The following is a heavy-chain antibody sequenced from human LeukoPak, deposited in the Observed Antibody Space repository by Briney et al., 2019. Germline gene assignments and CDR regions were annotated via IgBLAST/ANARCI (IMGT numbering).Heavy chain of an antibody. Sequence: SETLSLTCAVYGGSFSGYYWSWIRQPPGKGLEWIGEINHSGSTNYNPSLKSRVTISVDTSKNQFSLKLSSVTAADTAMYYCARGPGWFDPWGQGTLVTVSS. CDR2: INHSGST. CDR3: ARGPGWFDP. CDR1: GGSFSGYY. V-gene: IGHV4-34*01. J-gene: IGHJ5*02.